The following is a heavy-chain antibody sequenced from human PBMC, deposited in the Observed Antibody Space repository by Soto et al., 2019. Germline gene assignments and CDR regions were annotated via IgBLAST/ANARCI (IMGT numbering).Heavy chain of an antibody. V-gene: IGHV4-31*03. CDR2: ILQNGDT. CDR3: ARGDSTVSSVFDY. J-gene: IGHJ4*02. D-gene: IGHD4-17*01. Sequence: SETLSLTCTVSGGPFSAGGYYWSWIRQAPGKGLEWIGYILQNGDTSYNPPLKSRVTISTDTSKRQFSPKLTSVTAADTAVYYCARGDSTVSSVFDYWGQGLLVTVSS. CDR1: GGPFSAGGYY.